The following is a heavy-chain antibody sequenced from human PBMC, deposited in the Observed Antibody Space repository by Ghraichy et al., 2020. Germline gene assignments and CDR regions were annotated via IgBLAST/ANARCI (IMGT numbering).Heavy chain of an antibody. CDR3: AKRLRWEWGLDY. Sequence: GGSLRLSCAASGFTFSSYAMSWVRQAPGKGLEWVSSISGSGGSTYYADSVKGRLTISRDNSKNTLYLQMNSLRAEDTAVYYCAKRLRWEWGLDYWGQGTLVTVSS. V-gene: IGHV3-23*01. CDR1: GFTFSSYA. J-gene: IGHJ4*02. CDR2: ISGSGGST. D-gene: IGHD4-23*01.